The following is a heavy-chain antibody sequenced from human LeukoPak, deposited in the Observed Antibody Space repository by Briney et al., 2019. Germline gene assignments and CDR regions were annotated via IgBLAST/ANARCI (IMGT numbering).Heavy chain of an antibody. CDR3: ARDLGLERLYYFDY. CDR1: GFTVSSNY. D-gene: IGHD1-1*01. Sequence: PGGSLRLSCAASGFTVSSNYMSWVRQAPGKGLEWVSVIYSGGSTYHADSVKGRFTISRDNSKNTLYLQMNSLRAEDTAVYYCARDLGLERLYYFDYWGQGTLVTVSS. J-gene: IGHJ4*02. V-gene: IGHV3-66*01. CDR2: IYSGGST.